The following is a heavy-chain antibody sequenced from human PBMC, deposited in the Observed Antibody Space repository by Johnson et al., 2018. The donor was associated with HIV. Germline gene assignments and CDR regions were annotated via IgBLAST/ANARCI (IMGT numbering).Heavy chain of an antibody. CDR2: IQSGENT. CDR3: ARVVYDSSGYDWVDAFDI. CDR1: GFSVGSNS. J-gene: IGHJ3*02. V-gene: IGHV3-66*02. Sequence: EVQLVESGGGFVQPGGSLRLSCAASGFSVGSNSMSWVRQAPGKGLEWVSVIQSGENTLYADSVKGRFTISRDNSKNTLYLQMNSLRAEDTAIYYCARVVYDSSGYDWVDAFDIWGQGTMVTVSS. D-gene: IGHD3-22*01.